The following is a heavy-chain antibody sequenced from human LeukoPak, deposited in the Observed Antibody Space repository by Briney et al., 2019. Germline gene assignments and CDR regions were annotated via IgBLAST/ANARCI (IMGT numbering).Heavy chain of an antibody. CDR1: GFTFNTYS. CDR2: IESYSRII. V-gene: IGHV3-48*01. Sequence: QPGGSLRLSCEASGFTFNTYSMNWVRQAPGKGLQWVSYIESYSRIIHYADSVKGRFTISRDDAKNSLFLQMNSLRAEDTAIYYCARQGPNGDLDFWGQGTLVSVSS. CDR3: ARQGPNGDLDF. J-gene: IGHJ4*02. D-gene: IGHD4-17*01.